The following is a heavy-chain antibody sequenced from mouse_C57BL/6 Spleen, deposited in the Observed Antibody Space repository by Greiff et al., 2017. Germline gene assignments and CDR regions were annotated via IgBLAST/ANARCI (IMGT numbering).Heavy chain of an antibody. Sequence: QVQLKESGAELVKPGASVKISCKASGYAFSSYWMNWVKQRPGKGLEWIGQIYPGDGDTNYNGKFKGKATLTADKSSSTAYMQLSSLTSEDSAVYFCARSPLIWDEGFAYWGQGTLVTVSA. D-gene: IGHD4-1*01. CDR2: IYPGDGDT. J-gene: IGHJ3*01. CDR1: GYAFSSYW. CDR3: ARSPLIWDEGFAY. V-gene: IGHV1-80*01.